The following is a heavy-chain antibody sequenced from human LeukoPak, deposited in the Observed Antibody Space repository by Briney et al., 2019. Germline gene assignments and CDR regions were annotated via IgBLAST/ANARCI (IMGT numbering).Heavy chain of an antibody. Sequence: PSETLSLTCTVSNGSISSHYWSWIRQPPGKGLEWIGLIYSNGYTNYNPSLKSRVTISVDTSRNQFSLKLSSATAADTAVYFCARNERRAQKDTYYAYFYYMDVWGKGSTVTVSS. J-gene: IGHJ6*03. CDR2: IYSNGYT. V-gene: IGHV4-59*11. CDR1: NGSISSHY. D-gene: IGHD6-25*01. CDR3: ARNERRAQKDTYYAYFYYMDV.